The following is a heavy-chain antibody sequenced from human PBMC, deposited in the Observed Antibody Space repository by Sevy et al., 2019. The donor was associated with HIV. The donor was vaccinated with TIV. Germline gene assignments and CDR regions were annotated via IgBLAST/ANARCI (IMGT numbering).Heavy chain of an antibody. V-gene: IGHV4-59*01. J-gene: IGHJ6*02. CDR3: ARELISGRYYGMDV. CDR2: IYYTGST. Sequence: SETLSLTCTVSGGSISSYYWNWIRQSPGKGLEWIGHIYYTGSTNYNPSLKSRVTISVDTSKNQFSLKLTSVTAADTAVYYCARELISGRYYGMDVWGQGTTVTVSS. D-gene: IGHD6-19*01. CDR1: GGSISSYY.